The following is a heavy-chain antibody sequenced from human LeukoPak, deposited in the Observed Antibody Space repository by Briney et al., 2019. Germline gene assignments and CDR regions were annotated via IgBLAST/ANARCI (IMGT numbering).Heavy chain of an antibody. Sequence: SSETLSLTCAVYGGSFSGYYWSWIRQPPGKGLEWIGEINHSGSTNYNPSLKSRVTISVDTSKNQFSLELSSVTAADTAVYYCARRHVSIYFDYWGQGTLVTVSS. CDR2: INHSGST. V-gene: IGHV4-34*01. CDR3: ARRHVSIYFDY. J-gene: IGHJ4*02. CDR1: GGSFSGYY.